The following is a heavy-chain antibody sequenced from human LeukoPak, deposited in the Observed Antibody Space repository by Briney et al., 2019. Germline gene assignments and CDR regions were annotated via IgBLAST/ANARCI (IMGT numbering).Heavy chain of an antibody. CDR2: IKSKTDGGTT. J-gene: IGHJ6*02. Sequence: GGSLRLSCATSGFTFRNAWMSWVGQAPGKGLEWVGRIKSKTDGGTTDYAAPVKGRFTISRDDSKNTLYLQMNSLKTEDTAVYYCTTKFRMSYYYGMDVWGQGTTVTVSS. CDR3: TTKFRMSYYYGMDV. V-gene: IGHV3-15*01. CDR1: GFTFRNAW. D-gene: IGHD2-21*01.